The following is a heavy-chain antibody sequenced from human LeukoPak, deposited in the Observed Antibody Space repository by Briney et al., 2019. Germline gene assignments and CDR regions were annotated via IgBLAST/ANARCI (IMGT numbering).Heavy chain of an antibody. V-gene: IGHV3-21*01. J-gene: IGHJ4*02. D-gene: IGHD3-9*01. CDR2: ISTSSIYI. CDR1: GFSFSNYI. Sequence: PGGSLRLSCTASGFSFSNYIMNWVRQAPGKGLEWVSSISTSSIYIYYADSMKGRFTISRDNAKNSLYLQMNSLTAEDTAVYYCARHSDYDILTGPNDYWGQGTLVTVSS. CDR3: ARHSDYDILTGPNDY.